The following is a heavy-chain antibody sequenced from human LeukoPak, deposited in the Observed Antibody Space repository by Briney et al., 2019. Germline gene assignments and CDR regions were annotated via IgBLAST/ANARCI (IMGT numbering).Heavy chain of an antibody. CDR3: TTDYQLDY. J-gene: IGHJ4*02. CDR1: GFTFGDFV. D-gene: IGHD3-16*01. CDR2: IRTKVNGETT. V-gene: IGHV3-49*04. Sequence: GGSLRLSCTASGFTFGDFVMSWVRQTPGKGLEWVGFIRTKVNGETTKYAASVQGRFTISRDDSKSIDYLQMNSLKTEDTAVYYCTTDYQLDYWGQGTLVTVSS.